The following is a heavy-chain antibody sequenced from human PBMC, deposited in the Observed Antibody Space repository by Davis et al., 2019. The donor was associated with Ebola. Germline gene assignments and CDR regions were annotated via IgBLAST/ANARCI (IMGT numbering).Heavy chain of an antibody. CDR3: ARDMGPTYCSGGSCYRDDY. Sequence: ASVKVSCKASGYTFTSYGISWVRQAPGQGLEWMGWISAYNGNTNYAQKLQGRVTMTTDTSTSTAYMELRSLRSDDTAVYYCARDMGPTYCSGGSCYRDDYWGQGTLVTVSS. J-gene: IGHJ4*02. CDR1: GYTFTSYG. D-gene: IGHD2-15*01. CDR2: ISAYNGNT. V-gene: IGHV1-18*04.